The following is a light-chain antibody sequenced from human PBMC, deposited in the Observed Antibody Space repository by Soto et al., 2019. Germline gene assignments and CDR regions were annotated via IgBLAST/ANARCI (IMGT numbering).Light chain of an antibody. CDR1: HYVINTH. Sequence: EMILTQSPGTLSLSPGERATLSCKAGHYVINTHLAWYQHKPGQAPRLLVYGSSNRATGIPDRFSGSGSVRDFTLTIDRLESEDSAVYYCQQYDDSSVIFGQGTRLEI. CDR2: GSS. V-gene: IGKV3-20*01. CDR3: QQYDDSSVI. J-gene: IGKJ5*01.